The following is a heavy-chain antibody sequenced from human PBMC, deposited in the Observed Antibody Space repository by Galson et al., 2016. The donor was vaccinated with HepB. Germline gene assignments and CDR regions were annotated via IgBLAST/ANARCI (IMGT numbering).Heavy chain of an antibody. CDR2: IHYSGST. V-gene: IGHV4-59*01. Sequence: ETLSLTCTVSGGSISKDYWSWIRQPPGKALKWIGYIHYSGSTNYNPSLKSRVTVSLDTSKNQFSLNLTSVTDADTAVYYCARIAQPVLGGRYLGSDVFDIWGQGTTVTVSA. J-gene: IGHJ3*02. CDR1: GGSISKDY. D-gene: IGHD1-26*01. CDR3: ARIAQPVLGGRYLGSDVFDI.